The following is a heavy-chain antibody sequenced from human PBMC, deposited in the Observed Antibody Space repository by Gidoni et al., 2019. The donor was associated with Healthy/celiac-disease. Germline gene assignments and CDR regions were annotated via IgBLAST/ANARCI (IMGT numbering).Heavy chain of an antibody. CDR1: GFTFSRYA. J-gene: IGHJ4*02. D-gene: IGHD2-21*01. CDR3: AKDGDNEYYFDY. CDR2: ISGSGGST. Sequence: EVQLLESGGGLVQPGGSLSLSCAASGFTFSRYAMSWVRQAPGKGLEWVSAISGSGGSTYYADSVKGRFTISRDNSKNTLYLQMNSLRAEDTAVYYCAKDGDNEYYFDYWGQGTLVTVSS. V-gene: IGHV3-23*01.